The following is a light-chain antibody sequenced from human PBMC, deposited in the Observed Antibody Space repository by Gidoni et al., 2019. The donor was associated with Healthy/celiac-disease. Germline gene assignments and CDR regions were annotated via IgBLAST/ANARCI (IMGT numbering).Light chain of an antibody. CDR3: QQRSNWPPF. Sequence: EIVLTQSPATLSLSPGESATLSCRASQSVSSYLAWYQQKPGQAPRLRIYDASNRATGIPARFSGSGSGTDFTLTISSLEPEDFAVYYCQQRSNWPPFFGGGTKVEIK. V-gene: IGKV3-11*01. CDR1: QSVSSY. J-gene: IGKJ4*01. CDR2: DAS.